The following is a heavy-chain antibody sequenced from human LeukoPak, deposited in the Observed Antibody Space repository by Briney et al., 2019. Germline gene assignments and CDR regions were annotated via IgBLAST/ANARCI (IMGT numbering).Heavy chain of an antibody. V-gene: IGHV4-59*01. D-gene: IGHD3/OR15-3a*01. CDR1: GGSISSYY. CDR3: ARDGLEPL. CDR2: IYYSGST. J-gene: IGHJ4*02. Sequence: PSETLSLTCTVSGGSISSYYWSRIRQPPGKGLEWIGYIYYSGSTNYNPSLKSRVTISVDTSKNQFSLKLSSVTAADTAVYYCARDGLEPLWGQGTLVTVSS.